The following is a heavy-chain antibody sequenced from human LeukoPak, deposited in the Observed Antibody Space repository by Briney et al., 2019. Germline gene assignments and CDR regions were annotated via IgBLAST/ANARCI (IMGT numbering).Heavy chain of an antibody. CDR2: IIPIFGTA. CDR3: AREGRIAAAGTGLDY. V-gene: IGHV1-69*05. Sequence: SVKVSCKASGGTFSSYAISWVRQAPGQGLEWMGGIIPIFGTANYAQKFQGRVTITTDESTSTAYMELSSPRSEDTAVYYCAREGRIAAAGTGLDYWGQGTLVTVSS. J-gene: IGHJ4*02. D-gene: IGHD6-13*01. CDR1: GGTFSSYA.